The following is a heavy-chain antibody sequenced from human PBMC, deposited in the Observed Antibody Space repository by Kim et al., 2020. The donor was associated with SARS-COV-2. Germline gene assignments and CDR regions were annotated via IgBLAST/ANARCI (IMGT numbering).Heavy chain of an antibody. J-gene: IGHJ6*02. Sequence: GGSLRLSCAASGFTFSSYGMHWVRQAPGKGLEWVAFISYDGSNKYYADSVKGRFTISRDNSKNTLYLQMNSLRAEDTAVYYCASSSSSYYYYGMDVWGQGTTVTVSS. CDR2: ISYDGSNK. V-gene: IGHV3-33*05. CDR1: GFTFSSYG. CDR3: ASSSSSYYYYGMDV. D-gene: IGHD6-19*01.